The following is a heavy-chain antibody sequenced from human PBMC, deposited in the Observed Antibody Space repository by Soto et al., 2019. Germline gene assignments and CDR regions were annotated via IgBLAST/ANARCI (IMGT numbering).Heavy chain of an antibody. J-gene: IGHJ4*02. Sequence: QITLKESGPALVNPTQTLTLTCSFSGFSLSGTSVGVGWIRQPPGKALEWLTFIYGNDVKRYSPSLKSRFTITKDTSKNQLVLTMTNMDPVDTAAYYCAYRDTSGYYPKTFDSWGQGSLVTVSS. D-gene: IGHD3-22*01. V-gene: IGHV2-5*01. CDR1: GFSLSGTSVG. CDR3: AYRDTSGYYPKTFDS. CDR2: IYGNDVK.